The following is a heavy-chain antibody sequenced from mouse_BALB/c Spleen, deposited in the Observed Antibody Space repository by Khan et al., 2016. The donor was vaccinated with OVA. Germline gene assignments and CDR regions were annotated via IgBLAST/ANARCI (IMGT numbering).Heavy chain of an antibody. CDR3: AYSVLLYAMDY. CDR2: IDPANGNT. J-gene: IGHJ4*01. CDR1: GFHIKDTY. Sequence: VQLKQSGAELVRPGASVKLSCTASGFHIKDTYVHWVKQRPEQGLEWIGRIDPANGNTKYDPKFQGKATITADPSSNTAYLQLSSLTSEDTAVCDCAYSVLLYAMDYGGQGTSVTVSS. V-gene: IGHV14-3*02.